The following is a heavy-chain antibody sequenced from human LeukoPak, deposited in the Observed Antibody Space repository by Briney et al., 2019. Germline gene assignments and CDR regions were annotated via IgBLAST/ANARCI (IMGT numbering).Heavy chain of an antibody. CDR2: ISGSGGRT. D-gene: IGHD1-26*01. Sequence: GGSLRLSCAASVFTFSIYGMSWVRQAPGKGLEWVSAISGSGGRTYNADSMKGRFTISRDNSKNTLYLQMNSLRVEDTAVYYCARDMMGATLYFDSWGQGTLVTVSS. CDR1: VFTFSIYG. CDR3: ARDMMGATLYFDS. V-gene: IGHV3-23*01. J-gene: IGHJ4*02.